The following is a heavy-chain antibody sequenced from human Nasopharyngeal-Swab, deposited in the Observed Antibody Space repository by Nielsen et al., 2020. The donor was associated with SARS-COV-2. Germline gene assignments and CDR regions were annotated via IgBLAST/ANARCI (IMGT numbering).Heavy chain of an antibody. Sequence: SETLSLTCAVYGGSFSGYYWSWIRQPPGKGLEWIGEINHSGSTNYNPSLKSRVTISVDTSKNQFSLKLSSVTAADTAVYYCAMDDYGDYGGAFDIWGQGTMVTVSS. D-gene: IGHD4-17*01. CDR1: GGSFSGYY. CDR2: INHSGST. V-gene: IGHV4-34*01. CDR3: AMDDYGDYGGAFDI. J-gene: IGHJ3*02.